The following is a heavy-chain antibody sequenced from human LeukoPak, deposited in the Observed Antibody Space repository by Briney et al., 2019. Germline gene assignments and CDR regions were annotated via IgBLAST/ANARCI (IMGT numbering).Heavy chain of an antibody. V-gene: IGHV1-46*01. CDR1: GYIFTSYY. J-gene: IGHJ4*02. D-gene: IGHD7-27*01. CDR2: INPSSGST. CDR3: ARRAGDHYYFDY. Sequence: ASVTVSCKASGYIFTSYYMHWVRQAPGQGLGWMGIINPSSGSTSYAQKFQDRVKMTRDTSRSTVYMELSSLRSEDTAVYYCARRAGDHYYFDYWGQGTLVTVSS.